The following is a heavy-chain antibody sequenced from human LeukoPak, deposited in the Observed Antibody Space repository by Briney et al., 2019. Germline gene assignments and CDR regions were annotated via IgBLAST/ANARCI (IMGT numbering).Heavy chain of an antibody. CDR1: GGSFSGYY. CDR2: INHSGST. J-gene: IGHJ4*02. D-gene: IGHD2-15*01. V-gene: IGHV4-34*01. Sequence: SSETLSLTCAVYGGSFSGYYWGWVRQPPGKGLEWIGEINHSGSTNYNPSLKSRVTISVDTSKNQFSLKLSSVTAADTAVYYCAKLGHGIVVVDPFVYWGQGTLVTVSS. CDR3: AKLGHGIVVVDPFVY.